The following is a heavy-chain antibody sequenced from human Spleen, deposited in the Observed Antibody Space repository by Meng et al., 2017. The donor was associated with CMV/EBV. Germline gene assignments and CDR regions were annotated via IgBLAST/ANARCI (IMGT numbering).Heavy chain of an antibody. CDR1: A. CDR3: ARHRTENAYYDFWSGYSPNWFDP. CDR2: ISYDGSNK. Sequence: AMHWVRQAPGKGLEWVAVISYDGSNKYYADSVKGRFTISRDNSKNTLYLQMNSLRAEDTAVYYCARHRTENAYYDFWSGYSPNWFDPWGQGTLVTVSS. D-gene: IGHD3-3*01. V-gene: IGHV3-30*04. J-gene: IGHJ5*02.